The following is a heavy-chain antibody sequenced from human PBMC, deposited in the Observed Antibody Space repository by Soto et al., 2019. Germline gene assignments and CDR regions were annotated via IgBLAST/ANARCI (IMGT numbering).Heavy chain of an antibody. CDR3: ARGGVAARPFGFFDY. V-gene: IGHV1-46*01. CDR2: INPSGGST. J-gene: IGHJ4*02. D-gene: IGHD3-16*01. Sequence: QVQLVQSGAEVKKPGASVKVSCKASGYTFTSYYMHWVRQAPGQGLEWMGIINPSGGSTSYAQKFQGRVTMTRDTSTRTVYMELSSLRSEDTAVYYCARGGVAARPFGFFDYWGQGTLVTVSS. CDR1: GYTFTSYY.